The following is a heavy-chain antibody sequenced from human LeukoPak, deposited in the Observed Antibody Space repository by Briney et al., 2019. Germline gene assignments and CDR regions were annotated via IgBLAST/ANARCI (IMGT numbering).Heavy chain of an antibody. Sequence: ASVKVSCKASGYTFTSYYMHWVRQAPGQGLEWMGIINPSGGSTSYAQKFQGRVTISLDTSKNQFSLKLSSVTAADTAVYYCARRDIAARLNWFDPWGQGTLVTVSS. J-gene: IGHJ5*02. CDR2: INPSGGST. CDR1: GYTFTSYY. D-gene: IGHD6-6*01. CDR3: ARRDIAARLNWFDP. V-gene: IGHV1-46*01.